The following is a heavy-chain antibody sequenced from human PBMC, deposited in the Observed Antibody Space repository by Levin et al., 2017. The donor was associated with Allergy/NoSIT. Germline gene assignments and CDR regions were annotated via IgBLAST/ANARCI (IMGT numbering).Heavy chain of an antibody. V-gene: IGHV1-69*01. CDR3: ARSADSQQLVRYYFDY. J-gene: IGHJ4*02. CDR2: IIPIFGTA. Sequence: GGSLRLSCKASGGTFSSYAISWVRQAPGQGLEWMGGIIPIFGTANYAQKFQGRVTITADESTSTAYMELSSLRSEDTAVYYCARSADSQQLVRYYFDYWGQGTLVTVSS. CDR1: GGTFSSYA. D-gene: IGHD6-13*01.